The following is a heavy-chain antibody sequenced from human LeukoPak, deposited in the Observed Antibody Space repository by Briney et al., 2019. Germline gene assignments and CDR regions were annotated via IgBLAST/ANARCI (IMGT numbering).Heavy chain of an antibody. D-gene: IGHD1-26*01. J-gene: IGHJ4*02. CDR1: GYTFTSYY. CDR2: INPSGGST. Sequence: ASVKVSCKASGYTFTSYYMHWVRQAPGQGLEWMGIINPSGGSTSYAQKFQGRVTMTRNTSIRTAYMELSSLRSEDTAGYYCARTYGGSQFDFWGQGTLVTVSS. V-gene: IGHV1-46*01. CDR3: ARTYGGSQFDF.